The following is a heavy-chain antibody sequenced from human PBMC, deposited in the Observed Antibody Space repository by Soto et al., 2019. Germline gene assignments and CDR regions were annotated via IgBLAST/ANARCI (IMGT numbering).Heavy chain of an antibody. Sequence: LSLTCTVSGGSISSSSYYWGWIRQPPGKGLEWIGSIYYSGSTYYNPSLKSRVTISVDTSKNQFSLKLSSVTAADTAVYYCARGWPRSSWFDYWGQGTLVTVSS. D-gene: IGHD6-13*01. CDR3: ARGWPRSSWFDY. V-gene: IGHV4-39*01. CDR2: IYYSGST. J-gene: IGHJ4*02. CDR1: GGSISSSSYY.